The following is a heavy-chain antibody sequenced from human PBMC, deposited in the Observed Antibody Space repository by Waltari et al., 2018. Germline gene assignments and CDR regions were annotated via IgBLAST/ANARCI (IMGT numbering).Heavy chain of an antibody. Sequence: VQLVESGGGLVKPGGSLRLSCAASGFTFSSYSMNWVLQAPGKGLEWVSSISSSSSYIYYADSVKGRFTISRDNAKNSLYLQMNSLRAEDTAVYYCARSGYSSGYYHYWGQGTLVTVSS. D-gene: IGHD3-22*01. J-gene: IGHJ4*02. V-gene: IGHV3-21*01. CDR3: ARSGYSSGYYHY. CDR1: GFTFSSYS. CDR2: ISSSSSYI.